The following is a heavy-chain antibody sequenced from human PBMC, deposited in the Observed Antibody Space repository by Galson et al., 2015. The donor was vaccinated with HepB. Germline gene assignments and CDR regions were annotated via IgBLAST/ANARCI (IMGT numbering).Heavy chain of an antibody. Sequence: SLRLSCAASGVIFSSHWMSWVRQAPGKGLEWIANINLDGGEKDYVDSVKGRFTISRDNAKRSLYLQMNSLRAGDTAVYYCIPHEPLDIWGQGTMVTVSS. CDR1: GVIFSSHW. CDR3: IPHEPLDI. CDR2: INLDGGEK. V-gene: IGHV3-7*03. D-gene: IGHD2-21*01. J-gene: IGHJ3*02.